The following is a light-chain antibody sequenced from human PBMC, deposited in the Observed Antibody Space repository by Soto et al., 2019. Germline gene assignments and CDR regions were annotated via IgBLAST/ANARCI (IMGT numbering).Light chain of an antibody. CDR2: GNT. Sequence: QSVLTQPPSVSGAPGQRVTISCTASSSNIGAGYDVHWYQQLPGTAPKLLIYGNTNRPSGVPDRFSGPKSGTSASLAITGLQAEDEDYYYCQSYDSSLSAVVFGGGTQLTVL. J-gene: IGLJ2*01. CDR1: SSNIGAGYD. V-gene: IGLV1-40*01. CDR3: QSYDSSLSAVV.